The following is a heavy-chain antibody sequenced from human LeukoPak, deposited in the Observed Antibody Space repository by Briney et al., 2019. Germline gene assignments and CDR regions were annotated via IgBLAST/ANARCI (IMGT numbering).Heavy chain of an antibody. CDR2: IIPILGIA. D-gene: IGHD2-15*01. V-gene: IGHV1-69*04. CDR3: AIPSGYSYYFDY. J-gene: IGHJ4*02. Sequence: SVKVPCKASGDTFSSYAISWVRQAPGQGLEWMGRIIPILGIANYAQKFQGRVTITADKSTSTAYMELSSLRSEDTAVYYCAIPSGYSYYFDYWGQGTLVTVSS. CDR1: GDTFSSYA.